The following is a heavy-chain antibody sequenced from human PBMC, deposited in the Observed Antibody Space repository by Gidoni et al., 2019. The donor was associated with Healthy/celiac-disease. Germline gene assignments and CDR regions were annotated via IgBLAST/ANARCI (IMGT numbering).Heavy chain of an antibody. CDR1: GFTFSSYA. CDR3: AKAIGNY. D-gene: IGHD1-26*01. J-gene: IGHJ4*02. V-gene: IGHV3-23*04. CDR2: ISVCGVST. Sequence: EVQLVESGGGLVQHGGSLRLSCAASGFTFSSYALSWVCQAPGKGLECVYVISVCGVSTYYSFSVKGRFTISRDNSKNTLYLQMNSLRAEDTAVYYCAKAIGNYWGQGPLFTVSS.